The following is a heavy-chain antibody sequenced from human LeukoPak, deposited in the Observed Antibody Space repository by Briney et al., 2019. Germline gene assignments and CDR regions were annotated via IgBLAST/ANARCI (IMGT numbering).Heavy chain of an antibody. J-gene: IGHJ4*02. CDR3: AKDPGYCSGGSCYYFDY. V-gene: IGHV3-23*01. CDR1: EFTFSTYS. CDR2: ISGSGGGT. D-gene: IGHD2-15*01. Sequence: GGSLRLSCAASEFTFSTYSMNWVRQAPGKGLEWVSAISGSGGGTHYADSVKGRFTISRDNSKNTLYLQMNSLRAEDTAVYYCAKDPGYCSGGSCYYFDYWGQGTLVTVSS.